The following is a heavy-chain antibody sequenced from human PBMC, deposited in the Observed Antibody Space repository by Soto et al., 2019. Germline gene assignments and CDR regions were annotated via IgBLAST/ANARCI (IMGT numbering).Heavy chain of an antibody. J-gene: IGHJ4*02. V-gene: IGHV3-48*02. Sequence: EVQLVESGGGLVQPGGSLRLSCTTSGFTFSHYSMNWVRQAPGKGLEWVSYIRSIGTTIYYADSVKGRFTISRDNAKSSLYLHMDSLRDEDTAVYYCARDPHALDYWGQGTLVTVS. CDR1: GFTFSHYS. CDR3: ARDPHALDY. CDR2: IRSIGTTI.